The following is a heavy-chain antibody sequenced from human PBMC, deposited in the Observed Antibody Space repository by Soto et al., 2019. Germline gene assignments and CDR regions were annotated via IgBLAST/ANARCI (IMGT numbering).Heavy chain of an antibody. CDR1: GGSISSGASY. D-gene: IGHD6-13*01. CDR3: ARDIAGRXNWXDS. V-gene: IGHV4-31*03. Sequence: SETLSLTCTVSGGSISSGASYWSWIRQHPGKGLEWIGYIYYSGSTYYNPSLKSRVTISLDTSRNQFSLRLSSVTAADTAVYYCARDIAGRXNWXDSWGQGTLVTVXS. CDR2: IYYSGST. J-gene: IGHJ5*01.